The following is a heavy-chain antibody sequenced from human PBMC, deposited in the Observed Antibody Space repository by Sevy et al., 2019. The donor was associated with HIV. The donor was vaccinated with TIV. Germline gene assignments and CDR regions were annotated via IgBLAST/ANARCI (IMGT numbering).Heavy chain of an antibody. Sequence: GGSLRLSCAASGFTFSSYWMSWVRQAPGKGLEWVANIKQDGSEKYYVDSVKGRFTISRDNAKNSLYLQMNSLRAEDTAVYYCVRVRGEYSYGSGYYYGMDVWGQGTTVTVSS. D-gene: IGHD5-18*01. CDR1: GFTFSSYW. V-gene: IGHV3-7*01. J-gene: IGHJ6*02. CDR3: VRVRGEYSYGSGYYYGMDV. CDR2: IKQDGSEK.